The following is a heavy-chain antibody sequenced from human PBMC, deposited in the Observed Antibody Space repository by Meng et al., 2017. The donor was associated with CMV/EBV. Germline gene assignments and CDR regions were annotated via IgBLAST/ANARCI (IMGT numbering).Heavy chain of an antibody. CDR1: TFSSYW. V-gene: IGHV3-7*03. J-gene: IGHJ5*02. CDR3: ARQGEGIVVVPAAIWVDP. Sequence: TFSSYWMSWVRQAPGKGLEWVANIKQDGSEKYYVDSVKGRFTISRDNAKNSLYLQMNSLRAEDTAVYYCARQGEGIVVVPAAIWVDPWGQGTLVTVSS. D-gene: IGHD2-2*01. CDR2: IKQDGSEK.